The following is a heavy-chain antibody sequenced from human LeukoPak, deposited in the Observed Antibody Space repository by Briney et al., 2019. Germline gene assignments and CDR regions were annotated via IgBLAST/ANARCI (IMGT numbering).Heavy chain of an antibody. Sequence: GGSLRLSCAGSGFPFSNYWMAWVRQAPGKGLEWVANMKEDGGGINYVDSVKGRFTISRDNAKNSLDLQMNSLRVDDTAVYYCVRDRGYSTFDYWGQGTLVIVPS. V-gene: IGHV3-7*01. CDR3: VRDRGYSTFDY. D-gene: IGHD4-23*01. J-gene: IGHJ4*02. CDR2: MKEDGGGI. CDR1: GFPFSNYW.